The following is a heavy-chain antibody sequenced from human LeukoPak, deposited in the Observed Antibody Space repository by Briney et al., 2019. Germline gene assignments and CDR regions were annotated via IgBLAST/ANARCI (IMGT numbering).Heavy chain of an antibody. V-gene: IGHV4-59*01. CDR1: GGSISSYY. CDR2: IYYSGST. CDR3: ARDRSSSPYWYFDL. Sequence: SETLSLTCTVSGGSISSYYWSWVRQPPGKGLEWVGYIYYSGSTNYNPSLKSRVSISVDTSKNQFSLKLSSVTAADTAVYYCARDRSSSPYWYFDLWGRGTLVTVSS. J-gene: IGHJ2*01. D-gene: IGHD6-6*01.